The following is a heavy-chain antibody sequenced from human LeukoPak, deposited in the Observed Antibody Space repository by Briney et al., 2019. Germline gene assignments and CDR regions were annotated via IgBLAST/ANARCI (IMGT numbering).Heavy chain of an antibody. CDR1: GYTFTDYY. Sequence: ASVKISCKASGYTFTDYYIHWVQQAPGKRPEWMGRVDPEDGETKYSEKFQGRVTITADTSTDTAFMELSRLRSEDTAVYYCVTAVTGAAFDLWGQGTKVTVSS. J-gene: IGHJ3*01. V-gene: IGHV1-69-2*01. CDR2: VDPEDGET. CDR3: VTAVTGAAFDL. D-gene: IGHD1-14*01.